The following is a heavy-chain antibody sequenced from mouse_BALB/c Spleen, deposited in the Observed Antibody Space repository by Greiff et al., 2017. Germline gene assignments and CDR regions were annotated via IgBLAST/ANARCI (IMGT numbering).Heavy chain of an antibody. J-gene: IGHJ4*01. CDR1: GFSLTSYG. CDR3: ARNRDYGNYVSYAMDY. D-gene: IGHD2-1*01. V-gene: IGHV2-2*02. Sequence: VQLQQSGPGLVQPSQSLSITCTVSGFSLTSYGVHWVRQSPGKGLEWLGVIWSGGSTDYNAAFISRLSISKDNSKSQVFFKMNSLQANDTAIYYCARNRDYGNYVSYAMDYWGQGTSVTVSS. CDR2: IWSGGST.